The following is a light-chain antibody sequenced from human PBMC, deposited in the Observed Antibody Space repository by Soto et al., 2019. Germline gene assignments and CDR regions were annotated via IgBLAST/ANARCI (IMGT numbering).Light chain of an antibody. V-gene: IGKV3-11*01. CDR1: RSVRSY. Sequence: EIVLTQSPATLSLSPGERATLSCRASRSVRSYLAWYQQKPGQAPRLLIYDASNRAAGLPARFSGSGSETDFPLTVSNLEPEVFAVYSCQQRYAWPPITFGQGTRLEIK. J-gene: IGKJ5*01. CDR3: QQRYAWPPIT. CDR2: DAS.